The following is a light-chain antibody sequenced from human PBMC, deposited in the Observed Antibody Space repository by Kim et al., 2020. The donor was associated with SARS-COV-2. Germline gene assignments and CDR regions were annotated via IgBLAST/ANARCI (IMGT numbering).Light chain of an antibody. Sequence: QSALTQPRSVSGSPGQSVTISCTGTTSDVGGYNYVSWYQQHPGKAPKLMIYDVTNRPSGVPDRFSGSKSGNTASLTISGLQAEDEADYYCCSYAGRSTYVLFGGGTQLTVL. CDR3: CSYAGRSTYVL. J-gene: IGLJ2*01. CDR2: DVT. CDR1: TSDVGGYNY. V-gene: IGLV2-11*01.